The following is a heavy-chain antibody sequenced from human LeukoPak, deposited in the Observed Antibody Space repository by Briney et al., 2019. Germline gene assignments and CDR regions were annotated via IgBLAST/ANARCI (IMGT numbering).Heavy chain of an antibody. CDR1: GFTFSSYG. Sequence: GGSLRLSCAASGFTFSSYGMHWVRQAPGKGLEWVAVISYDGSNKYYADSVKGRFTISRDNSKNTLYLQMNSRRAEDTAVYYCAKDSKWLRLSGLFDYWGQGTLVTVSS. CDR3: AKDSKWLRLSGLFDY. V-gene: IGHV3-30*18. J-gene: IGHJ4*02. CDR2: ISYDGSNK. D-gene: IGHD5-12*01.